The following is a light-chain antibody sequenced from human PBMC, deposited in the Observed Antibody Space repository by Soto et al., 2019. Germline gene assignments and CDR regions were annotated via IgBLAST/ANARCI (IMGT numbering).Light chain of an antibody. CDR3: QQYETFSGT. Sequence: DIQMTQSPSTLSASVGDRVTIACLASQSVNTWLAWYQKKPGKPPKLLIYDASSLQSGVPSRFSGSGSGTEFTLTISSLRPDDFATYYCQQYETFSGTFGPGTKVDIK. CDR2: DAS. CDR1: QSVNTW. J-gene: IGKJ1*01. V-gene: IGKV1-5*01.